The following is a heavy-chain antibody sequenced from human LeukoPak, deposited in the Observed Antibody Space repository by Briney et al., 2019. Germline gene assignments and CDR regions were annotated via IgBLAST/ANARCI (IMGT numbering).Heavy chain of an antibody. CDR3: ARKPLDLYSSGWARTGGLDY. J-gene: IGHJ4*02. CDR2: IYTSGST. CDR1: GGSISSGSYY. V-gene: IGHV4-61*02. Sequence: SETLSLTCTVSGGSISSGSYYWSWIRQPAGKGLEWIGRIYTSGSTNYNPSLKSRVTISVDTSKNQFSLKLSSVTAAGTAVYYCARKPLDLYSSGWARTGGLDYWGQGTLVTVSS. D-gene: IGHD6-19*01.